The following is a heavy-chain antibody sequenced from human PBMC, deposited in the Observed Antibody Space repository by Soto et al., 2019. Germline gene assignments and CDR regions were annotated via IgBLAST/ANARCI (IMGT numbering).Heavy chain of an antibody. CDR3: AKDTVALPFSWGPEVPAAMGYYYYYYMDV. CDR1: GFTFDDYA. CDR2: ISWNSGSI. D-gene: IGHD2-2*01. J-gene: IGHJ6*03. Sequence: EVQLVESGGGLVQPGRSLRLSCAASGFTFDDYAMHWVRQAPGKGLEWVSGISWNSGSIGYADSVKGRFTISRDNAKNSLYLQMNSLRAEDTALYYCAKDTVALPFSWGPEVPAAMGYYYYYYMDVWGKGTTVTVSS. V-gene: IGHV3-9*01.